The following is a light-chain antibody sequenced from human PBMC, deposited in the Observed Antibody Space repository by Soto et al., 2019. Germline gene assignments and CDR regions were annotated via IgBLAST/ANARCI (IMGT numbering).Light chain of an antibody. V-gene: IGKV3-20*01. Sequence: EIVLTQSPGTLSLSPGERATLSCRASQSVSSNYLAWYQQKRGQAPRLLIYGASSRATGIPTRFSGSGSGRDFTVTSSRLEPEDFAVYYCQQYDTSPRTFGQGTKVEI. CDR1: QSVSSNY. CDR2: GAS. J-gene: IGKJ1*01. CDR3: QQYDTSPRT.